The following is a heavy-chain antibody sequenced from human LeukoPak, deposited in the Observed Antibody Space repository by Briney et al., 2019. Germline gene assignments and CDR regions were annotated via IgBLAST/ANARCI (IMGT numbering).Heavy chain of an antibody. CDR2: IKQDGSED. CDR3: AREVRITMPPSNWFDP. Sequence: GGSLRLSCAASGFTFNIHWMNWVRPAPGKGLEWVANIKQDGSEDYYMDSVQGRFIISRDNAKNSVYLQMNSLRVEDTAVYYCAREVRITMPPSNWFDPWGQGTLVTVSS. CDR1: GFTFNIHW. D-gene: IGHD3-10*01. V-gene: IGHV3-7*01. J-gene: IGHJ5*02.